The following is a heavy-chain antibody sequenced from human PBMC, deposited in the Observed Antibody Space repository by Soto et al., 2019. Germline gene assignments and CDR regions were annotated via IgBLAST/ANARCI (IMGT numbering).Heavy chain of an antibody. J-gene: IGHJ6*02. CDR1: GYTFTSSG. CDR2: INPNSGGT. Sequence: ASVKVSCKASGYTFTSSGMSWVRQAPGQGLEWMGWINPNSGGTNYAQKFQGRVTMTRDTSISTAYMELSRLRSDDTAVYYCARAAPPNYYYYGMDVWRQGTTVTVSS. V-gene: IGHV1-2*02. D-gene: IGHD6-6*01. CDR3: ARAAPPNYYYYGMDV.